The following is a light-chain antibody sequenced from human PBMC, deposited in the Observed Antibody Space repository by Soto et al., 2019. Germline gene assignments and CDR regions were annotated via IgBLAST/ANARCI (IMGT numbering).Light chain of an antibody. CDR2: LGF. J-gene: IGKJ2*01. CDR1: QRLLHSNGNIF. Sequence: EIVMTQSPPSLTVTPGEPASISCSSSQRLLHSNGNIFLDWYLQKPGQSPQLLIYLGFNRASGVPDRLSGSAAGTDFTLKIIRVEAEDAGVYYCMQALQTPYTFGQATKLEIK. V-gene: IGKV2-28*01. CDR3: MQALQTPYT.